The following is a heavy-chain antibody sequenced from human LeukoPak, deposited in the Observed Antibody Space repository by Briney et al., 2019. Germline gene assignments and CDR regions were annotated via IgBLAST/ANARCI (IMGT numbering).Heavy chain of an antibody. D-gene: IGHD6-13*01. V-gene: IGHV4-4*02. CDR3: AKLRDGYSSSWYRDDAFDI. CDR1: GGSISSSNW. J-gene: IGHJ3*02. CDR2: IYHSGSI. Sequence: SETLSLTCAVSGGSISSSNWWSWVRQSPGKGLEWIGEIYHSGSINYNPSLKSRVTISVDTSQNQFSLKLSSVTAADTAVYYCAKLRDGYSSSWYRDDAFDIWGQGTMVTVSS.